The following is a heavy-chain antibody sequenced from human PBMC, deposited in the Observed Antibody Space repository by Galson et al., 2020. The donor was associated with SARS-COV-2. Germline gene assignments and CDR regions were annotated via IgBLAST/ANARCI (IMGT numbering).Heavy chain of an antibody. CDR1: GFTFSSHG. CDR3: ARDRAMSGLIDL. CDR2: IRHDGSKK. V-gene: IGHV3-30*02. Sequence: QLGESLKISCEASGFTFSSHGMHWVRQAPGKGLEWVALIRHDGSKKYYSESVEGRFTVSRDNNKNIVSLEMVSLTSEDTAVYYCARDRAMSGLIDLWGQGALVSVSS. D-gene: IGHD2-21*01. J-gene: IGHJ5*02.